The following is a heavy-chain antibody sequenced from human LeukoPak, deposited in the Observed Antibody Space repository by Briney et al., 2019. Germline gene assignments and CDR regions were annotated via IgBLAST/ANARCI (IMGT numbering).Heavy chain of an antibody. CDR3: AHSLIVVVPAAISVPFDY. Sequence: SGPTLVHPPPTLTLTCTFSGLSLGTGAVGVGWIRQPPEKALGWIALLSWDDDKRYSPSLKSRLTITKDTSKNQVVLTMTNMDPVDTATYYCAHSLIVVVPAAISVPFDYWGQGTLVTVSS. V-gene: IGHV2-5*02. CDR2: LSWDDDK. CDR1: GLSLGTGAVG. D-gene: IGHD2-2*01. J-gene: IGHJ4*02.